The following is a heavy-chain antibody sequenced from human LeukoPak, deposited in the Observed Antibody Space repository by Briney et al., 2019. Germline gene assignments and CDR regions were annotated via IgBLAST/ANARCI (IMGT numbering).Heavy chain of an antibody. V-gene: IGHV3-33*01. J-gene: IGHJ4*02. Sequence: GRSLRLSCAASGFTFSSYGMYWVRQAPGKGLEWVAVIWYDGSNKYYADSVKGRFTISRDNSKNTLYLQMNSLRAEDTAVYYCARYSSGFLDSWGQGTLVTVSS. CDR3: ARYSSGFLDS. CDR1: GFTFSSYG. CDR2: IWYDGSNK. D-gene: IGHD6-19*01.